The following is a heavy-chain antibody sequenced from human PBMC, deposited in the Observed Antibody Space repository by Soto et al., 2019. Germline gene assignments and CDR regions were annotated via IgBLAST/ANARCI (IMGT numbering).Heavy chain of an antibody. CDR1: GFPFNTYA. CDR2: TSIGGNT. J-gene: IGHJ5*02. V-gene: IGHV3-23*01. CDR3: AKVLRPALVVPTKSAFGP. D-gene: IGHD3-10*01. Sequence: HPGGSLRLSCEASGFPFNTYAMTWFRQLPGMGLEWVSTTSIGGNTDFAESVRGRFSVSRDNSKNTLYLQMTNLRAEDAAIYFCAKVLRPALVVPTKSAFGPWGQGTRVTVSS.